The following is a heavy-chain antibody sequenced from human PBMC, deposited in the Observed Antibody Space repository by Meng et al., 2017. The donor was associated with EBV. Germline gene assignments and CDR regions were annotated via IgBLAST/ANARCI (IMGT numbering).Heavy chain of an antibody. J-gene: IGHJ4*02. CDR1: GGSISTPNYY. CDR3: VRGYDYGDYVDY. CDR2: FYSVATT. V-gene: IGHV4-39*07. D-gene: IGHD4-17*01. Sequence: QRPVQESGPGLVKRSETLALICTVSGGSISTPNYYWGWIRQPPGKGLEWIGTFYSVATTFYNPSLKSRLTISVDTSKNQFSLRLSSVTAADTAIYYCVRGYDYGDYVDYWGQGTLVTVSS.